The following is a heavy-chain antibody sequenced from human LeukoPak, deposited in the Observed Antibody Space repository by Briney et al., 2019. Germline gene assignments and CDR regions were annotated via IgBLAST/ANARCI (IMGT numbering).Heavy chain of an antibody. J-gene: IGHJ5*02. Sequence: PSETLSLTCTVSGYSISSGYYWGWIRQPPGKGLEWIGSIYHSGSTYYNPSLKSRVTISIDTSKNQFSLTLSSVTAADTAVYYCARDLVTVYYDSSGYYPSWGQGTLVTVSS. CDR2: IYHSGST. CDR3: ARDLVTVYYDSSGYYPS. D-gene: IGHD3-22*01. V-gene: IGHV4-38-2*02. CDR1: GYSISSGYY.